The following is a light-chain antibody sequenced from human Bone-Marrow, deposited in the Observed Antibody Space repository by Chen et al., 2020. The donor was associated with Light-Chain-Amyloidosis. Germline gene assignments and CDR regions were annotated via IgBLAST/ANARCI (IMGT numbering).Light chain of an antibody. CDR1: SSDVGSYNL. CDR3: CSYAGSSTLV. CDR2: EVN. V-gene: IGLV2-23*02. Sequence: QSALTPPASVSGSPGQAITLSCTGTSSDVGSYNLVSWYQQHPGKAPKFMIYEVNKRPSGVSNRFSGSKSGNTASLTISGLQAEDEADYYCCSYAGSSTLVFGGGTKVTVL. J-gene: IGLJ3*02.